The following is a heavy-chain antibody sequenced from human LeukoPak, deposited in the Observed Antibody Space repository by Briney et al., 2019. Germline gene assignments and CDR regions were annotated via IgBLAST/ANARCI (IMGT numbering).Heavy chain of an antibody. V-gene: IGHV3-21*01. J-gene: IGHJ5*02. CDR1: GFTFSSYS. Sequence: PGGSLRLSCAASGFTFSSYSMNWVRQAPGKGLEWVSSISSSSSYIYYADSVKGRFTISRDNAKNSLYLQMNSLRAEDTAVYYCASSAEYQLLNWFDPWGQGTLVTVSS. CDR3: ASSAEYQLLNWFDP. CDR2: ISSSSSYI. D-gene: IGHD2-2*01.